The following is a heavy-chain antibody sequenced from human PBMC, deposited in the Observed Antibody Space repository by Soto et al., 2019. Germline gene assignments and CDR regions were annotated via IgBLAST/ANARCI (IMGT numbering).Heavy chain of an antibody. CDR3: ARDGSDYDYVWWSSTPYYFDY. CDR2: IIPIFGTA. Sequence: AAVKGSCKAPGGTFSSYAISWVRQAPGQGLEWSGRIIPIFGTANYAQKFQGRVTITADESTNTAYMELSSLRSEDTAVYYCARDGSDYDYVWWSSTPYYFDYWGQGTLVTVSS. CDR1: GGTFSSYA. J-gene: IGHJ4*02. V-gene: IGHV1-69*13. D-gene: IGHD3-16*01.